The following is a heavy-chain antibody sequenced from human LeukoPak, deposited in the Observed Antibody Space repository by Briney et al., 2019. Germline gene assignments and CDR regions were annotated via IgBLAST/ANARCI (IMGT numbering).Heavy chain of an antibody. CDR2: IVQDGSEK. J-gene: IGHJ4*02. CDR3: ARGAVAGTVFDY. CDR1: GFTFSNYW. V-gene: IGHV3-7*01. D-gene: IGHD6-19*01. Sequence: PGGSLRLSCAASGFTFSNYWMSWVRQAPGKGLECVAYIVQDGSEKYYVDSVKGRFTISRDNAKNSLYLQMNSLRAEDTAVYYCARGAVAGTVFDYWGQGTLVTVSS.